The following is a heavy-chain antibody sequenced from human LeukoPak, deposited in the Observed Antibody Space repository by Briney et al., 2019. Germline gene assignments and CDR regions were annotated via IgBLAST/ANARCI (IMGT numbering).Heavy chain of an antibody. CDR2: INPNSAGT. CDR1: GYTFTGYY. D-gene: IGHD2-2*01. V-gene: IGHV1-2*02. J-gene: IGHJ4*02. Sequence: ASVKVSCKASGYTFTGYYMHWVRQAPGQGLEWMGWINPNSAGTNYAQKFQGRVTMTRDTSISTAYMELSRLRSDDTAVYYCASLGYCSSTSCPRSVYWGQGTLVTVSS. CDR3: ASLGYCSSTSCPRSVY.